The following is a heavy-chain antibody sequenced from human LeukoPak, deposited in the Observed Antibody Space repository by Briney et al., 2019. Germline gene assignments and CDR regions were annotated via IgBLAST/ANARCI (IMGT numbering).Heavy chain of an antibody. Sequence: GGSLRLSCAASGFTFSNYWMNWVRQAPGKGLEWVANIKPDGSDKVYVDSVEGRFTISRDNAKNSVYLQLNSLRAEDTGVYYCSGRSDSHSIYWGQGTLVTVSS. J-gene: IGHJ4*02. CDR1: GFTFSNYW. CDR2: IKPDGSDK. CDR3: SGRSDSHSIY. D-gene: IGHD4-11*01. V-gene: IGHV3-7*01.